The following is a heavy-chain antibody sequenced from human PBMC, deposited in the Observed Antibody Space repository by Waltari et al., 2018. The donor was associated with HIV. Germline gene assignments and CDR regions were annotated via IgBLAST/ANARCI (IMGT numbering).Heavy chain of an antibody. Sequence: QVQLVESGGGVVQPGGSLRLSCAASGFTFSASGMHWVRQAPGKGLEWVTFIPYNGNTRYAESVKGRFTTSRDNYKNALYLQMNSLRAEDTAVYYCARASGGYSYGYFDYWGQGTLVTVSS. CDR3: ARASGGYSYGYFDY. D-gene: IGHD5-18*01. V-gene: IGHV3-33*05. J-gene: IGHJ4*02. CDR1: GFTFSASG. CDR2: IPYNGNTR.